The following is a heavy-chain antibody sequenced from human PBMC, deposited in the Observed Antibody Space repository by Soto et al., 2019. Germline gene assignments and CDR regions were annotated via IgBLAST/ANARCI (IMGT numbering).Heavy chain of an antibody. CDR1: GYTFTGYY. CDR3: ARASYCSSTSCYTGGMDV. V-gene: IGHV1-2*02. D-gene: IGHD2-2*02. J-gene: IGHJ6*02. Sequence: ASVKVSCQASGYTFTGYYMHWVRQAPGQGLEWMGWINPNSGGTNYAQKFQGRVTMTRDTSISTAYMELSRLRADDAAVYYCARASYCSSTSCYTGGMDVWGQGTTVTVSS. CDR2: INPNSGGT.